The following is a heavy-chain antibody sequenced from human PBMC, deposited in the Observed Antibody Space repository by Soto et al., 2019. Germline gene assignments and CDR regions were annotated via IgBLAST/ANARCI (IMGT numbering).Heavy chain of an antibody. V-gene: IGHV2-5*02. CDR2: IYGDNDK. Sequence: QITLKESGPSPVKPTQTLTVTCTFSVFSLSNSGVGVAWIRQPPGKALEWLALIYGDNDKRYSPSLKTRLTISKDTSKNQVVLTMTNMDPVDTATYSCAHCTLHDYGDYDPGTSHVFDSWGQGTLVNVSS. CDR1: VFSLSNSGVG. CDR3: AHCTLHDYGDYDPGTSHVFDS. D-gene: IGHD4-17*01. J-gene: IGHJ4*02.